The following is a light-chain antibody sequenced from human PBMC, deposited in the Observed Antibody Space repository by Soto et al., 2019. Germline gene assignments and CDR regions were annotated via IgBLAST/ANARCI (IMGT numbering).Light chain of an antibody. CDR3: QKYYSGLIT. V-gene: IGKV1-27*01. CDR1: QDIGNY. Sequence: MTQSASSLSASGGDRVAITWRASQDIGNYLAWYQQKPGRVPKLLIYGASTLQSGVPSLFSGSGSGTDFTLTISSLQPEDLATHYCQKYYSGLITFGQGTRLEIK. CDR2: GAS. J-gene: IGKJ5*01.